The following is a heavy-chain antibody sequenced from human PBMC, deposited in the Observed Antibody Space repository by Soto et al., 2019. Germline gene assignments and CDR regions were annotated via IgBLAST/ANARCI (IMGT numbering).Heavy chain of an antibody. Sequence: GGSLRLSCTASGFTFGDYAMSWFRQAPGKGLEWVSSTRGSGGDTYYADSVRGRFTISRDNSKNTLYLQMNSLRVEDTAVYYCVKGHSHSYYYFDYWGQGTLVTVS. V-gene: IGHV3-23*01. CDR3: VKGHSHSYYYFDY. D-gene: IGHD1-26*01. CDR2: TRGSGGDT. J-gene: IGHJ4*02. CDR1: GFTFGDYA.